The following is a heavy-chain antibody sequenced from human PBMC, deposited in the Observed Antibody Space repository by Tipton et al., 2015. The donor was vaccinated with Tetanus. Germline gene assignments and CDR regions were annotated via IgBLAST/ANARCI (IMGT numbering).Heavy chain of an antibody. J-gene: IGHJ4*02. CDR1: GYIFNNYL. Sequence: QLVQSGGEVKKPGESLKISCKGSGYIFNNYLIGWVRQMPGKGLEWMVIIYPADSDTRYSPPFQDLVTLAVDKSINTACLQWSSGKGSDAAMFYCGRADCCDSVCNFVFWGRGALVAV. V-gene: IGHV5-51*01. CDR3: GRADCCDSVCNFVF. D-gene: IGHD2/OR15-2a*01. CDR2: IYPADSDT.